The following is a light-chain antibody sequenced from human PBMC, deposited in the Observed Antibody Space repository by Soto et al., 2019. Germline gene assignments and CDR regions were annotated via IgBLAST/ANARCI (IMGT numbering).Light chain of an antibody. CDR1: NIGSKG. CDR3: QVWDSSSDHYV. V-gene: IGLV3-21*04. Sequence: SYEVTQPPSVSVAPGKTARITCGGNNIGSKGVHWYQQKPGQAPVLVIYYDSDRPSGIPERFSGSNSGNTATLTISRVEAGDEADYYCQVWDSSSDHYVFGTGTKLTVL. J-gene: IGLJ1*01. CDR2: YDS.